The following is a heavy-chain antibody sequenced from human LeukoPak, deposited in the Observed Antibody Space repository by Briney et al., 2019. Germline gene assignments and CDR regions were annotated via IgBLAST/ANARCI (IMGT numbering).Heavy chain of an antibody. CDR3: ARDRCSGSSCYDDY. J-gene: IGHJ4*02. Sequence: ASVKVSCKTSGYTFTSYGVTWVRQAPGEGLEWMGWINTYNGNTNHAQKVQDRVTMTKDTSTSTAYMELRSLRSDDTAVYYCARDRCSGSSCYDDYWGQGTLVTVSS. CDR2: INTYNGNT. CDR1: GYTFTSYG. D-gene: IGHD2-15*01. V-gene: IGHV1-18*01.